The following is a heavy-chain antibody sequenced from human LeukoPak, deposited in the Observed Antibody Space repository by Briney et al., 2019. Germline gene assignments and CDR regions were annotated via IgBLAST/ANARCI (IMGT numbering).Heavy chain of an antibody. Sequence: PGGSLRLSCAASGFTFSNAWMSWVRQAPGKGLEWIGSIYYSGSTYYNPSLKSRVTISADTSKNQVSLTLSSVTAADTAVYYCARHPELYFFDYWGQGTLVTVSS. CDR3: ARHPELYFFDY. J-gene: IGHJ4*02. D-gene: IGHD3-10*01. V-gene: IGHV4-59*08. CDR2: IYYSGST. CDR1: GFTFSNAW.